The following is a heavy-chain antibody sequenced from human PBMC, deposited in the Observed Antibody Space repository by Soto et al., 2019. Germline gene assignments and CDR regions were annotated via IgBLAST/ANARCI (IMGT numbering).Heavy chain of an antibody. V-gene: IGHV3-11*01. D-gene: IGHD3-16*02. CDR3: ARDRSDYDYIWGSYRTFTPNFDY. J-gene: IGHJ4*02. Sequence: PGGSLRLSCAASGFAFSDYYMSWIRQAPGKGLEWVSYISSSGSTIYYADSVKGRFTISRDNAKNSLYLQMNSLRAEDTAVYYCARDRSDYDYIWGSYRTFTPNFDYWGQGTLVTVSS. CDR2: ISSSGSTI. CDR1: GFAFSDYY.